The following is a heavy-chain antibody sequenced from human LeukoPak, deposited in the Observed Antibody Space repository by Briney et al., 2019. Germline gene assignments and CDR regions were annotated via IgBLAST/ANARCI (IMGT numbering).Heavy chain of an antibody. D-gene: IGHD1-26*01. V-gene: IGHV1-69*05. J-gene: IGHJ4*02. Sequence: SVKVSCKASGGTFSSYAISWVRQAPGQGLEWMGGIIPIFGTANYAQKLQGRVTMTTDTSTSTAYMELGSLRSDDTAVYYCAREGGSYFLTDFWGQGTLVTVSS. CDR3: AREGGSYFLTDF. CDR2: IIPIFGTA. CDR1: GGTFSSYA.